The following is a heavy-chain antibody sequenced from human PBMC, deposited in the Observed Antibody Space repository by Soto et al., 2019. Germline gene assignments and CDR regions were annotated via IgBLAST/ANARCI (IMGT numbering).Heavy chain of an antibody. CDR2: ISGYNGNI. CDR3: AREGQAPYYYYGMDV. V-gene: IGHV1-18*01. Sequence: QVQVVQSGDEVKKPGASVKVSCKASGYTFTNYGFSWVRQAPGQGLEWMGWISGYNGNIKYAEKFQGRVTMPTDTSTSTAHMELRSLRSDDTAVYYCAREGQAPYYYYGMDVWGQGTAVTVSS. CDR1: GYTFTNYG. J-gene: IGHJ6*02.